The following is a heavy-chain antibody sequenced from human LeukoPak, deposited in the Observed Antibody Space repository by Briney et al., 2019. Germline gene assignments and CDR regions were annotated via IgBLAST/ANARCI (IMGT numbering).Heavy chain of an antibody. CDR2: ISGSGGST. J-gene: IGHJ3*02. D-gene: IGHD1-1*01. CDR3: AKDTTLVLDAFDI. Sequence: GGSLRLSCVASGFTFHIYAMNWVRQAPGKGLEWVSGISGSGGSTYYADSVKGRFTISRDNSKNTLYLQVNSLRAEDTAVYYCAKDTTLVLDAFDIWGQGTMVTVSS. CDR1: GFTFHIYA. V-gene: IGHV3-23*01.